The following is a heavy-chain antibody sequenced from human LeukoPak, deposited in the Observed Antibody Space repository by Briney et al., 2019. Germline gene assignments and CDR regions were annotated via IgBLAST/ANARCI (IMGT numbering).Heavy chain of an antibody. CDR1: GFTFSTYA. D-gene: IGHD2-8*01. Sequence: GRSLRLSCAASGFTFSTYALSWVRQAPGKGLEWVSAIVGGGGSTYYADSVKGRFTVSRDNSKNTLYLQMNSLRAEDTAVYYCARVMVTLYYFDYWGQGTLVTVSS. CDR2: IVGGGGST. V-gene: IGHV3-23*01. J-gene: IGHJ4*02. CDR3: ARVMVTLYYFDY.